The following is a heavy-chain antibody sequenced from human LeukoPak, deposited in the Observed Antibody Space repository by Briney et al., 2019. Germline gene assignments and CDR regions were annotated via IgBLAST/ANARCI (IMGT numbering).Heavy chain of an antibody. CDR2: ISGSGGST. J-gene: IGHJ4*02. V-gene: IGHV3-23*01. D-gene: IGHD2-2*01. CDR1: GFTFSSYA. CDR3: AKDLLRVPAAKIDY. Sequence: QPGGSVRLSCAPSGFTFSSYAISWVGQAPGRGLEWVSAISGSGGSTYYADCVKGPFPISRDNSKNTHYLQMDSLRAEDTAIYDCAKDLLRVPAAKIDYWGQGTLVTVSS.